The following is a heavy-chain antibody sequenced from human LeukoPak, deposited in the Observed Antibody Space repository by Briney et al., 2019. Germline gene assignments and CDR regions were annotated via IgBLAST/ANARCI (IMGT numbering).Heavy chain of an antibody. J-gene: IGHJ5*02. CDR3: ARNDYRGATNFDP. CDR1: GGSISPYF. V-gene: IGHV4-59*01. Sequence: SETLSLTCTVSGGSISPYFWSWIRQPPGKGLEWIGYISYTGSTNYNPSLKSRVTISVDTSKNQFSLQLTSVTAADTAVYCCARNDYRGATNFDPWGQGTLVTVSS. CDR2: ISYTGST. D-gene: IGHD1-26*01.